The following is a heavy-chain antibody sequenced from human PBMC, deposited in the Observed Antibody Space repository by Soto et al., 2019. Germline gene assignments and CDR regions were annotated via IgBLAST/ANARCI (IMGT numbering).Heavy chain of an antibody. V-gene: IGHV1-3*05. CDR2: INAGNGNT. J-gene: IGHJ4*02. Sequence: QVQLVQSGAEEKKPGASVKVSCKASGDTFTGDAMHWVRQAPGQRLEWMGWINAGNGNTKYSQKFQGRVTITRDTSARTAYMELSSLRSEDTAVYYCARAVAVAADFDYWGQGTLVTVSS. CDR1: GDTFTGDA. D-gene: IGHD6-19*01. CDR3: ARAVAVAADFDY.